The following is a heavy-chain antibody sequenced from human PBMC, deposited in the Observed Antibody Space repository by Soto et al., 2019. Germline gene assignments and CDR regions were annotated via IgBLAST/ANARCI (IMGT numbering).Heavy chain of an antibody. D-gene: IGHD2-21*02. CDR1: GFTFSSYE. J-gene: IGHJ6*02. CDR2: ISSSGSTI. V-gene: IGHV3-48*03. CDR3: ARGDVGIKGGMDV. Sequence: PVGSLRLSCAASGFTFSSYEMNWVRQAPGKGLEWVSYISSSGSTIYYADSVKGRFTISRDNAKNSLYLQMNSLRAEDTAVYYCARGDVGIKGGMDVWGQGTTVTVSS.